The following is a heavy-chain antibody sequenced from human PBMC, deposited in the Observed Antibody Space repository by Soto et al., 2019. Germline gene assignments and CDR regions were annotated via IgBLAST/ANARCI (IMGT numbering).Heavy chain of an antibody. J-gene: IGHJ5*02. V-gene: IGHV1-69*01. CDR1: GGTFSRHA. Sequence: QVQLVQSGAEVRKPGSSVKVSCKASGGTFSRHAISWVRQAPGQGLEWMGGIIPIFGTANHAQKFQGRVTIIADESTSTVYMELRSLRSDDTAVYYCASGAAAGPDNWFDPWGQGTLVTVSS. CDR3: ASGAAAGPDNWFDP. D-gene: IGHD6-13*01. CDR2: IIPIFGTA.